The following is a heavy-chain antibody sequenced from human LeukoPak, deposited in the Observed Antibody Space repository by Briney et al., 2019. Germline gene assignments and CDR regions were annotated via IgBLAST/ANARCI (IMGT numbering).Heavy chain of an antibody. V-gene: IGHV1-18*01. CDR3: ARQRDYYDRVDY. D-gene: IGHD3-22*01. CDR2: ISAYNGNT. Sequence: ASVKVSCKASGYTFTSYGISWVRQAPGQGLEGMGWISAYNGNTNYAQKLQGRVTMTTDTSTSTAYMELRSLRSDDTAVYYCARQRDYYDRVDYWGQGTLVTVSS. CDR1: GYTFTSYG. J-gene: IGHJ4*02.